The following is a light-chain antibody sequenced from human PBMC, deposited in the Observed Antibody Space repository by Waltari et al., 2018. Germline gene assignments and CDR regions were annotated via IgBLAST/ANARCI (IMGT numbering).Light chain of an antibody. V-gene: IGKV2-30*01. J-gene: IGKJ2*01. CDR1: QILLSSDGHTY. CDR2: NVS. Sequence: VVLTQSPLALPVTLGLPAAVYCTAGQILLSSDGHTYLHWFHQRQGHSPRRLIYNVSQGDCGVPDGSGGSGLGTEFTLKISREEGEYVCVYYCMQGTGWPDTVGKGTRLE. CDR3: MQGTGWPDT.